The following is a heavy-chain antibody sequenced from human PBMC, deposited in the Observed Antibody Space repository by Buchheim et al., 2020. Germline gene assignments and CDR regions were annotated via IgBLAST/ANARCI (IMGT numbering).Heavy chain of an antibody. J-gene: IGHJ5*02. CDR3: ARGMNHYDSTPPWFDP. CDR2: TYHSGTT. V-gene: IGHV4-30-4*01. CDR1: GDSISGSDEY. Sequence: QVQLQESGPGLVKPSETLSLTCTVSGDSISGSDEYWSWLRQPPGKGLEWIAYTYHSGTTYYNPSLGSRNVISVETYKNQFSLRLSSVTAADTAVYYCARGMNHYDSTPPWFDPWGRGTL. D-gene: IGHD3-22*01.